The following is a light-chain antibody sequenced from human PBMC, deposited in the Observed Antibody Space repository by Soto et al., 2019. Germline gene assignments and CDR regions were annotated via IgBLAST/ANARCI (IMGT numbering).Light chain of an antibody. Sequence: EIVLTQSPGTLSLSPGERATLSCRASQSVSSSFLAWYQQKPGQAPRLLIYDASTRATGIPDRISGSGSGTDFTLTISSLEPEDFAVYYCQQYGSSPWTFGRGTRVEIK. CDR2: DAS. V-gene: IGKV3-20*01. J-gene: IGKJ1*01. CDR3: QQYGSSPWT. CDR1: QSVSSSF.